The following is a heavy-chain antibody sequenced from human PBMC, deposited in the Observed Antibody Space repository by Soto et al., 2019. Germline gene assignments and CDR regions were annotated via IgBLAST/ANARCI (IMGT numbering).Heavy chain of an antibody. D-gene: IGHD4-17*01. CDR3: ARGRATVNIMYAFDI. Sequence: PSETLSLTCTVSGGSISSGGYYWSWIRQHPGKGLEWIGYIYYSGSTYYNPSLKSRVTISVDTTKNQFSLKLSSVTAADTAVYYCARGRATVNIMYAFDIWGQGTMVTVSS. V-gene: IGHV4-31*03. CDR1: GGSISSGGYY. CDR2: IYYSGST. J-gene: IGHJ3*02.